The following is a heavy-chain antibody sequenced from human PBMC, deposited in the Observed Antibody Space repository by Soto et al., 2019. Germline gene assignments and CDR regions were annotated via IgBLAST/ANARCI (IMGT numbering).Heavy chain of an antibody. V-gene: IGHV4-31*03. CDR3: ARETKSFGVVSHFDY. D-gene: IGHD3-3*01. CDR1: GGSISSGGYY. CDR2: IYYSGST. Sequence: QVQLQESGPGLVKPSQTLSLTCTVSGGSISSGGYYWSWIRQHPGKGLEWIGYIYYSGSTYYNPSLKSRVTISVDTSKNQCSLKLSSVTAADTAVYYCARETKSFGVVSHFDYWGQGTLVTVSS. J-gene: IGHJ4*02.